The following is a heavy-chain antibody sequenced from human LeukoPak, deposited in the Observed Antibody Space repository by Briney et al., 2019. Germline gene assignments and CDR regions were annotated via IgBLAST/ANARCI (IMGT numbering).Heavy chain of an antibody. CDR1: GYTFTSYA. CDR2: INAGNDNT. Sequence: GASVKVSCKASGYTFTSYAMHWVRQAPGQRLEWMGWINAGNDNTKYSQKFQGRVTITRDTSASTAYMELSSLRSEDTAVYYCARDVRTYSSSWYYFDYWGQGTLVTASS. V-gene: IGHV1-3*01. D-gene: IGHD6-13*01. J-gene: IGHJ4*02. CDR3: ARDVRTYSSSWYYFDY.